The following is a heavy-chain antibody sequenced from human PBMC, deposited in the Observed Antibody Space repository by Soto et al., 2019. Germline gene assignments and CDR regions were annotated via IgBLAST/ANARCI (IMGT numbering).Heavy chain of an antibody. Sequence: QVQLVQSGAEVKKPGSSVKVSCKASGGTFSSYAISWVRQAPGQGLEWMGGIIPIFGTANYAQKFQGRVTITADESTSTAYMGLSSLRSEDTAVYYCARAPEPDSGWFYYFDYWGQGTLVTVSS. CDR1: GGTFSSYA. D-gene: IGHD6-19*01. V-gene: IGHV1-69*01. CDR2: IIPIFGTA. CDR3: ARAPEPDSGWFYYFDY. J-gene: IGHJ4*02.